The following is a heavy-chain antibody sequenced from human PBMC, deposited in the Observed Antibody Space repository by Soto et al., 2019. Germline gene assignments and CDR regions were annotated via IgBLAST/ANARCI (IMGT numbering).Heavy chain of an antibody. CDR3: ARGVRGVLDY. Sequence: PAGSLRLACVASGFSLGNFGMHWVRQAPGKGLEWVTVISNDENIKQDSVRGRFAIARDNSKNTLYLQLTSLRAEDTAIYYCARGVRGVLDYWGQGTLVTVSS. CDR1: GFSLGNFG. J-gene: IGHJ4*02. V-gene: IGHV3-33*01. CDR2: ISNDENIK. D-gene: IGHD5-12*01.